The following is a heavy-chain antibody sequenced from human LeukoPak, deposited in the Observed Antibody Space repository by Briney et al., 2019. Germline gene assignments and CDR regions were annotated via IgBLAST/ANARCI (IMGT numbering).Heavy chain of an antibody. CDR2: INHSGST. D-gene: IGHD2-2*01. Sequence: SETLSLTWAVDGGSFSGHYWSWISQLPGKGMEWNGEINHSGSTNYYPSLKSRVTISVDTSKNQFSLKLSSVTAADTAVYYCARFDIVVVPANAFDIWGQGTMVTVSS. CDR3: ARFDIVVVPANAFDI. CDR1: GGSFSGHY. J-gene: IGHJ3*02. V-gene: IGHV4-34*01.